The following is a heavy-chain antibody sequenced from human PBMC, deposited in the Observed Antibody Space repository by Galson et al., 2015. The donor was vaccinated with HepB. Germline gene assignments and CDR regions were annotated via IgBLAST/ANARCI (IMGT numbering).Heavy chain of an antibody. CDR1: RFTFSSYA. D-gene: IGHD2-15*01. V-gene: IGHV3-30*04. CDR3: ARGAGYCSGGSCYYNLFDY. CDR2: ISYDGSNK. Sequence: SLRLSCAASRFTFSSYAMHWVRQAPVKGLEWVAIISYDGSNKYYADSVKGRFTISRDNSKNTLYLQMNSLRAEDTAVYYCARGAGYCSGGSCYYNLFDYWGQGSLVTVSS. J-gene: IGHJ4*01.